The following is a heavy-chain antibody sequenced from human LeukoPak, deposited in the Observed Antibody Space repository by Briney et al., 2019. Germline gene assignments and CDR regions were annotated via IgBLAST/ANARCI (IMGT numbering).Heavy chain of an antibody. CDR1: GYTFTGYY. Sequence: ASVKVSCKASGYTFTGYYMHWVRQAPGQGLEWMGWINPNSGGTNYAQKFQGRVTMTGDTSISTAYMELSRLRSDDTAVYYCARGSSSTSLNNWFDPWGQGTLVTVSS. J-gene: IGHJ5*02. CDR3: ARGSSSTSLNNWFDP. V-gene: IGHV1-2*02. CDR2: INPNSGGT. D-gene: IGHD2-2*01.